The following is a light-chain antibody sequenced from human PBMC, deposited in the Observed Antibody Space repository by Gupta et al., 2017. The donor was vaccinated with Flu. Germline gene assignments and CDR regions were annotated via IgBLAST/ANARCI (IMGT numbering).Light chain of an antibody. CDR2: KAS. Sequence: DIQMTQSPSPLSASVENRVTFTCRASQTISIWLAWYQQKPGKAPKVLIYKASSLESGVPSRFSGSGSGTEFTLNVSRVEADDFATYYCKQYRSYSWTFGQGTRVEIK. CDR3: KQYRSYSWT. CDR1: QTISIW. V-gene: IGKV1-5*03. J-gene: IGKJ1*01.